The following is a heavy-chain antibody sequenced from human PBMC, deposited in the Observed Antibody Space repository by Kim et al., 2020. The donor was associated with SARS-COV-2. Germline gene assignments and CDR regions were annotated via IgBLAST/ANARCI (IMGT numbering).Heavy chain of an antibody. CDR1: GFTFSSYA. V-gene: IGHV3-30-3*01. Sequence: GGSLRLSCAASGFTFSSYAMHWVRQAPGKGLEWVAVISYDGSNKYYADSVKGRFTISRDNSKNTLYLQMNSLRAEDTAVYYCAREGVLLWFGELSPLDY. D-gene: IGHD3-10*01. J-gene: IGHJ4*01. CDR3: AREGVLLWFGELSPLDY. CDR2: ISYDGSNK.